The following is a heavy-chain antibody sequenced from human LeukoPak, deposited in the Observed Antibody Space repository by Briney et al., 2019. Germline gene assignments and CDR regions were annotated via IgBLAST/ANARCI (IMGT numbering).Heavy chain of an antibody. D-gene: IGHD2/OR15-2a*01. CDR3: AKDSSSRTLGWFDP. V-gene: IGHV3-23*01. J-gene: IGHJ5*02. CDR1: GFTFGSYA. CDR2: ISGSGGST. Sequence: GGSLRLSCAASGFTFGSYAMSWVRQAPGKGLEWVSAISGSGGSTYYADSVKGRFTISRDNSKNTLYLQMNSLRAEDTAVYYCAKDSSSRTLGWFDPWGQGPLVTVSS.